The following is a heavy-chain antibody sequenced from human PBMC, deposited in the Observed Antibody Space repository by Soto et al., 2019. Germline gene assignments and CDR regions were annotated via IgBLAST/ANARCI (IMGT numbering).Heavy chain of an antibody. CDR3: ARVYYDSSCYLDY. J-gene: IGHJ4*02. Sequence: ASVKVSCKASGYTFIDYYLHWVRQAPGQGLELMGWINPKNGATIYAQKFQGRVTMTRDTSISTAYMELSRLRSDDTAVYSCARVYYDSSCYLDYWGQGTLVTVSS. CDR1: GYTFIDYY. V-gene: IGHV1-2*02. CDR2: INPKNGAT. D-gene: IGHD3-22*01.